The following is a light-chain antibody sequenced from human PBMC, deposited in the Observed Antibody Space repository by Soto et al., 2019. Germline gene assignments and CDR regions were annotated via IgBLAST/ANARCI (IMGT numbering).Light chain of an antibody. Sequence: EIVMTQSPATLSVSPGERATLSCRASQSVTSNLAWYQQKPGQAPRPLIYGASTRATGIPARFSGSGSGTEFTLSISSLQSEDFAVYYCHQYNNWPPTFGQGTRLEIK. CDR1: QSVTSN. CDR3: HQYNNWPPT. J-gene: IGKJ5*01. CDR2: GAS. V-gene: IGKV3-15*01.